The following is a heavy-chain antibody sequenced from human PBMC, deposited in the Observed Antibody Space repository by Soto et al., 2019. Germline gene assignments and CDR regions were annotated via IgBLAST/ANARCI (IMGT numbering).Heavy chain of an antibody. D-gene: IGHD3-10*01. CDR3: AKDIITMVRGVIIPTYYFDY. CDR1: GFTFSSYA. Sequence: GGSLRLSCAASGFTFSSYAMSWVRQAPGKGLEWVSAISGSGGSTYYADSVKRRFTISRDNSKNTLYLQMNSLRAEDTAVYYCAKDIITMVRGVIIPTYYFDYWGQGTLVTVSS. CDR2: ISGSGGST. J-gene: IGHJ4*02. V-gene: IGHV3-23*01.